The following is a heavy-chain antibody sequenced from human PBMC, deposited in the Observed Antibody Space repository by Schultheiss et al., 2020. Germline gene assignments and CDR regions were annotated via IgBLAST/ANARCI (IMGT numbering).Heavy chain of an antibody. D-gene: IGHD5-18*01. J-gene: IGHJ6*03. V-gene: IGHV3-23*01. CDR3: AKDPRRGIQLWLVYYYYMDV. Sequence: GGSLRLSCAASGFTFSSYAMSWVRQAPGKGLEWVSAISGSGGSTYYADSVKGRFTISRDNSKNTLYLQMNSLRAEDTAVYYCAKDPRRGIQLWLVYYYYMDVWGKGTTVTVAS. CDR1: GFTFSSYA. CDR2: ISGSGGST.